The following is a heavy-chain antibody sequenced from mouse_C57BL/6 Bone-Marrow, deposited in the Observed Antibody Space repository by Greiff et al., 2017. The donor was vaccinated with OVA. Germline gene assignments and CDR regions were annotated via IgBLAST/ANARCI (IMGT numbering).Heavy chain of an antibody. J-gene: IGHJ3*01. CDR3: ARGRGFAY. D-gene: IGHD1-1*01. CDR2: INYDGSST. V-gene: IGHV5-16*01. Sequence: EVKVVESEGGLVQPGSSMKLSCTASGFTFSDYYMAWVRQVPEKGLEWVANINYDGSSTYYLDSLKSRFIISRDNAKNILYLQMSSLKSEDTATYYCARGRGFAYWGQGTLVTVSA. CDR1: GFTFSDYY.